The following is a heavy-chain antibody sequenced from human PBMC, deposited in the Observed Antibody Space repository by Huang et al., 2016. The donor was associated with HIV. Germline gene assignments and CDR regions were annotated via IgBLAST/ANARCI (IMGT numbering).Heavy chain of an antibody. CDR1: GGAFRGSS. CDR2: INHNGKI. V-gene: IGHV4-34*02. D-gene: IGHD3-10*01. Sequence: QVQLKQWGAGLLKPSETLSLTCAVYGGAFRGSSWTWIRQFPEKGLDWIGDINHNGKIIYNPSLRARVTMSTDTSKNHFSLHLTSVTAADTALYYCARGFNYYASDNLGVYYFDSWGLGTLVTVSP. CDR3: ARGFNYYASDNLGVYYFDS. J-gene: IGHJ4*02.